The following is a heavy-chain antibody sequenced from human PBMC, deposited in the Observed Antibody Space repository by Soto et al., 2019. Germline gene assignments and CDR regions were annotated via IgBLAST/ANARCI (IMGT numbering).Heavy chain of an antibody. D-gene: IGHD5-12*01. CDR3: ARGKLGYRGYSGYVYFDY. V-gene: IGHV6-1*01. J-gene: IGHJ4*02. CDR1: GDSVSSNSAA. Sequence: SQTLSLTCAISGDSVSSNSAAWNWIRQSPSRGLEWLGRTYYRSKWYNDYAVSVKSRITINPDTSKNQFSLQLNSVTPEDTAVYYCARGKLGYRGYSGYVYFDYWGQGTLVTVSS. CDR2: TYYRSKWYN.